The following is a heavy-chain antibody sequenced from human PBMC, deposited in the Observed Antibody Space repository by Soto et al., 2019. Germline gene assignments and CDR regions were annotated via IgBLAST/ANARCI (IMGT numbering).Heavy chain of an antibody. CDR1: GFTFSSYS. J-gene: IGHJ4*02. V-gene: IGHV3-74*03. D-gene: IGHD3-10*01. CDR3: VSLNYGSAVQSR. CDR2: INGDGSST. Sequence: EVQLAQSGGGLVQPGGSLRLSCAASGFTFSSYSMHWVRQAPGKGLVWVSHINGDGSSTAYADSVKGRFTISRDNAENTLHLQMNSLRAEDTAVYYCVSLNYGSAVQSRWGQGTLVTVSS.